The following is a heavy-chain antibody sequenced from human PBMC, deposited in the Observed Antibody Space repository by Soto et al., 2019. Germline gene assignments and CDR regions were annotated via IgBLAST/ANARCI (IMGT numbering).Heavy chain of an antibody. CDR1: GFTFSNAG. J-gene: IGHJ5*02. V-gene: IGHV3-15*01. CDR2: IKSKSAGETT. CDR3: TWEVTWFAP. D-gene: IGHD1-26*01. Sequence: PGGSLRLSCEASGFTFSNAGMSWVRQAPGEGLEWVGRIKSKSAGETTMYGASVNGRFTISRDDSKNTLYLQMNSLKIEDTGVYYCTWEVTWFAPRGHGTPVTLSP.